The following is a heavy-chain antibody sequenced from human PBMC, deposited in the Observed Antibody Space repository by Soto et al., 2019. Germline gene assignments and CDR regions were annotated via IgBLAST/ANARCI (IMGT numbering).Heavy chain of an antibody. J-gene: IGHJ6*02. CDR2: IIPIFGTA. V-gene: IGHV1-69*13. CDR1: GYTFSRYY. CDR3: ARDRGYYDSSGYFDPQSYYYYYGMDV. Sequence: SVKVSCKASGYTFSRYYMHWVRQAPGQGLEWMGGIIPIFGTANYAQKFQGRVTITADESTSTAYMELSSLRSEDTAVYYCARDRGYYDSSGYFDPQSYYYYYGMDVWGQGTTVTVSS. D-gene: IGHD3-22*01.